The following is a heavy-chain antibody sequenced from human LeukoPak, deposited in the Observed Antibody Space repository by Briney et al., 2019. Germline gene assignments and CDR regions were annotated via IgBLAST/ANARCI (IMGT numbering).Heavy chain of an antibody. CDR2: ISSSSSTI. CDR1: GFTFSSYS. D-gene: IGHD3/OR15-3a*01. Sequence: GGSLRLSCAASGFTFSSYSMNWVRQAPGKGLEWVSYISSSSSTIYYADSVKGRFTISRDNAKNSLYLQMNSLRAEDTAVYYCARWTRAYFDYWGQGTLVTVSS. J-gene: IGHJ4*02. V-gene: IGHV3-48*01. CDR3: ARWTRAYFDY.